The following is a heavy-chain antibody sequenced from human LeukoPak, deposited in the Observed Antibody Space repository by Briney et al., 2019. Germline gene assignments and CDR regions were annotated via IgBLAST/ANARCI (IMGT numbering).Heavy chain of an antibody. Sequence: GASVKVSCKASGGTFSSYAISWVRQAPGQGLEWMGRINPNSGGTNYAQKFQGRVTMTRDTSISTAYIELSRLRSDDTAVYYCAREEEYYDYVWGSYRSGFDYWGQGTLVTVSS. CDR1: GGTFSSYA. CDR2: INPNSGGT. D-gene: IGHD3-16*02. CDR3: AREEEYYDYVWGSYRSGFDY. J-gene: IGHJ4*02. V-gene: IGHV1-2*06.